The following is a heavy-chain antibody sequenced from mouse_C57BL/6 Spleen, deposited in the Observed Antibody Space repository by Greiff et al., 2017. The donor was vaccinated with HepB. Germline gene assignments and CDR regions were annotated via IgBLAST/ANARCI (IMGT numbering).Heavy chain of an antibody. J-gene: IGHJ2*01. CDR3: TTGAQATLDY. V-gene: IGHV14-1*01. CDR1: GFNIKDYY. CDR2: IDPEDGDT. Sequence: EVQLQQSGAELVRPGASVKLSCTASGFNIKDYYMHWVKQRPEQGLEWIGRIDPEDGDTEYAPKFQGKATMTADPSSNTAYLQLSSLTSEDTAVYYCTTGAQATLDYWGQGTTLTVSS. D-gene: IGHD3-2*02.